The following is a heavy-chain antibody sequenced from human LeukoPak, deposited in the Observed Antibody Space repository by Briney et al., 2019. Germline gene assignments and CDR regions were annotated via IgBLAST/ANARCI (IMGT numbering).Heavy chain of an antibody. CDR2: ISGSGGST. Sequence: GGSLRLSCAAPGFTFSSYAMSWVRQAPGKGLEWVSAISGSGGSTYYADSVKGRFTISRDNSKNTLYLQMNSLRAEDTAVYYCAKEGRRGYSYAWGYWGQGTLVTVSS. J-gene: IGHJ4*02. V-gene: IGHV3-23*01. D-gene: IGHD5-18*01. CDR1: GFTFSSYA. CDR3: AKEGRRGYSYAWGY.